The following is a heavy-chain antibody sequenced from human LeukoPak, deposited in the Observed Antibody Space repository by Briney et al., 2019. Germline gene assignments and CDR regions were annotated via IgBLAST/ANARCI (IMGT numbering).Heavy chain of an antibody. V-gene: IGHV4-59*12. CDR1: GGSISNYY. J-gene: IGHJ3*02. CDR3: ARGRVSSRRPDAFDI. D-gene: IGHD2-8*01. CDR2: IYYSGST. Sequence: PSETLSLTCTVSGGSISNYYWNWIRQPPGKGLEWIGHIYYSGSTNYNPSLKSRVTISVDTSKNHFSLKLSSVTAADTAVYYCARGRVSSRRPDAFDIWGQGTMVTVSS.